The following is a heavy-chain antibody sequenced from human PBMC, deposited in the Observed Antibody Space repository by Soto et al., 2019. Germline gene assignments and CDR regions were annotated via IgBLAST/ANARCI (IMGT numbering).Heavy chain of an antibody. CDR3: ARDPRSRGSPEFDY. J-gene: IGHJ4*02. CDR2: ISYDGSNK. Sequence: GGSLRLSCAASGFTFSSYAMHWVRQAPGKGLEWVAVISYDGSNKYYADSVKGRFTISRDNSKNTLYLQMNSLRAEDTAVYYCARDPRSRGSPEFDYWGQGTLVTVSS. V-gene: IGHV3-30-3*01. CDR1: GFTFSSYA. D-gene: IGHD6-25*01.